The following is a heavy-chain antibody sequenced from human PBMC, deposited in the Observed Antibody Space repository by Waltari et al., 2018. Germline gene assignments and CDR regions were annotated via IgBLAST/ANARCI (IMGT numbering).Heavy chain of an antibody. D-gene: IGHD5-18*01. CDR3: ASLPVRRIQLWASFDY. J-gene: IGHJ4*02. Sequence: QLQLQESGPGLVKPSETLSLTCTVSGGSISSSSYYWGWLRQPPGKGLEWIGSIYYSGSTYYNPSLKSRVTISVDTSKNQFSLKLSSVTAADTAVYYCASLPVRRIQLWASFDYWGQGTLVTVSS. CDR2: IYYSGST. V-gene: IGHV4-39*01. CDR1: GGSISSSSYY.